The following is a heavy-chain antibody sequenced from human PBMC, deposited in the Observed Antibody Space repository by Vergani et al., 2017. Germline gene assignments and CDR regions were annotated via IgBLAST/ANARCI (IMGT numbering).Heavy chain of an antibody. D-gene: IGHD5-24*01. J-gene: IGHJ3*02. CDR2: LYYSGST. Sequence: QLQLQESGPGLVKPSETLSLTCTVSGGSISSSSYYWGWIRQPPGKGLEWIGSLYYSGSTYYNPSLKSRVTLSVDTSKNQFSLKLSSVTAADTAVYYCAREQFGAFDIWGQGTMVTVSS. CDR3: AREQFGAFDI. CDR1: GGSISSSSYY. V-gene: IGHV4-39*07.